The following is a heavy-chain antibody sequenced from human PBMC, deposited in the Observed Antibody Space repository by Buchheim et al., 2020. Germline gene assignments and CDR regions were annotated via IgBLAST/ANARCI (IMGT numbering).Heavy chain of an antibody. CDR1: GFTFSGAW. J-gene: IGHJ4*02. D-gene: IGHD3-10*01. CDR2: TKSKADGETT. CDR3: NADVPVRGGGEFDY. Sequence: EVQLVESGGGFVKPGETLRLSCAASGFTFSGAWMTWVRQAPGKGLEYIGRTKSKADGETTDYTAPVKGRFTISRDDSINTLYLQMNSLKTDDTAVYYCNADVPVRGGGEFDYWGQGTL. V-gene: IGHV3-15*01.